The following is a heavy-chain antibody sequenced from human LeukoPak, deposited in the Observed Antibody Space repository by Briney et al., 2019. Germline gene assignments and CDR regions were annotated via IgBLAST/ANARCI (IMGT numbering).Heavy chain of an antibody. Sequence: GESLKISCKASGYTFTHQWIGWVRQKSGSGLEWMGIIYPRDSDTRYSPSFQGHVSISADTSINTAYLEWSRLEASDTPIYYCARHSDVIGAIWGQGTLVTVSS. D-gene: IGHD3-10*01. CDR3: ARHSDVIGAI. CDR1: GYTFTHQW. J-gene: IGHJ4*02. V-gene: IGHV5-51*01. CDR2: IYPRDSDT.